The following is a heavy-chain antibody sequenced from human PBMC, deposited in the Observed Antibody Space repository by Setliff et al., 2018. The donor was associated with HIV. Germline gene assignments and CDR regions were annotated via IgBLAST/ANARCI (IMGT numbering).Heavy chain of an antibody. V-gene: IGHV4-34*01. CDR3: ARGSDYIWGNYRFPFDY. CDR2: INHRGST. CDR1: GGSFSDYY. J-gene: IGHJ4*02. D-gene: IGHD3-16*02. Sequence: PSETLSLTCAVYGGSFSDYYWTWIRQSPGKGLEWIGEINHRGSTNYNPSLKSRVTISVDTSKSQFSLKLSSVTAADTALYYCARGSDYIWGNYRFPFDYWGQGTLVTVSS.